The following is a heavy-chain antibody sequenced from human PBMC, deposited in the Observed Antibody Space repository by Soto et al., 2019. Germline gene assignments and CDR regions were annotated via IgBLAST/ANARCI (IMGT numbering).Heavy chain of an antibody. CDR1: GGSISSGGYY. Sequence: SETLSLTCTVSGGSISSGGYYWSWIRQHPGKGLEWIGYIYYSGSTYYNPSLKSRVTISVDTSKNQFSLKLSSVTAADTAVYYCARDRGYDSSGYYRPFDYWGQGTLVTVSS. CDR3: ARDRGYDSSGYYRPFDY. CDR2: IYYSGST. J-gene: IGHJ4*02. D-gene: IGHD3-22*01. V-gene: IGHV4-31*03.